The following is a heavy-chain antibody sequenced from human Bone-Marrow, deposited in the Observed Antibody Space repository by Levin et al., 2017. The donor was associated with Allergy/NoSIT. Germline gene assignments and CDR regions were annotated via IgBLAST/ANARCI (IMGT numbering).Heavy chain of an antibody. CDR2: INWNGGST. V-gene: IGHV3-20*04. D-gene: IGHD3-10*01. Sequence: GGSLRLSCAASGFTFDDYGMSWVRQAPGKGLEWVSGINWNGGSTGYADSAKGRFTISRDNAKNSLYLQMNSLRAEDTALYYCARAGDYYYYGSGSYLLYWGQGTLVTVSS. CDR3: ARAGDYYYYGSGSYLLY. CDR1: GFTFDDYG. J-gene: IGHJ4*02.